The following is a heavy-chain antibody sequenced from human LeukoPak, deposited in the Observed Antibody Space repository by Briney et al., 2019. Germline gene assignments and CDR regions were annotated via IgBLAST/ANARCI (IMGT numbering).Heavy chain of an antibody. Sequence: ASVKVSCKASGYTFTSYDINWVRQATGQGLEWMGWISAYNGNINYAQKLQGRVTMTTDTSTSTAYMELRSLRSDDTAVYYCAREGPVVAATPFDYWGQGTLVTVSS. CDR3: AREGPVVAATPFDY. CDR1: GYTFTSYD. CDR2: ISAYNGNI. V-gene: IGHV1-18*01. D-gene: IGHD2-15*01. J-gene: IGHJ4*02.